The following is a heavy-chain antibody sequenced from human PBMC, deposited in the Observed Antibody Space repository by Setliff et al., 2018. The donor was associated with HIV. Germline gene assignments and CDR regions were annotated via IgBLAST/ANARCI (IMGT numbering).Heavy chain of an antibody. D-gene: IGHD2-2*03. CDR3: ARGGPGSGFGYDWFDP. V-gene: IGHV1-46*01. CDR2: INPNGGST. J-gene: IGHJ5*02. CDR1: GYTFTSYY. Sequence: ASVKVSCKASGYTFTSYYVHFVRQAPGQGPEWMGIINPNGGSTNYAQKFEGRVAMTADTSTNNVHMYLSSLRSEDTAIYYCARGGPGSGFGYDWFDPWGQGTPVTVSS.